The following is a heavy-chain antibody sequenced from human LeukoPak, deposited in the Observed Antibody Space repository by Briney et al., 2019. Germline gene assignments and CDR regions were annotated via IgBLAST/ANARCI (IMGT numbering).Heavy chain of an antibody. J-gene: IGHJ4*02. D-gene: IGHD1-7*01. Sequence: GGSLRLSSAASGFTFSSYSMNWVRQAPGKGLEWVSCISSSSSYIYYADSVKGRFTISRDNAKNSLYLQMNSLRAEDTAVYYCARAHNWKYGSFDFWGQGTLVTVSS. V-gene: IGHV3-21*01. CDR1: GFTFSSYS. CDR2: ISSSSSYI. CDR3: ARAHNWKYGSFDF.